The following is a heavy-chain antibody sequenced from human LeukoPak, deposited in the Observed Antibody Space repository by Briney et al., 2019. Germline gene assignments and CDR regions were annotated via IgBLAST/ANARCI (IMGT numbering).Heavy chain of an antibody. Sequence: GGSLRLSCGASGFTFSNYWMQWVRQAPGKGLVWISRINSDGSSTTYADSVKGRFTISRDNAKNTLYLQMNSLSAEDTAVYYCARDRGYNWNVFVYWGQGTLVTVSS. CDR3: ARDRGYNWNVFVY. CDR1: GFTFSNYW. D-gene: IGHD1-20*01. V-gene: IGHV3-74*01. J-gene: IGHJ4*02. CDR2: INSDGSST.